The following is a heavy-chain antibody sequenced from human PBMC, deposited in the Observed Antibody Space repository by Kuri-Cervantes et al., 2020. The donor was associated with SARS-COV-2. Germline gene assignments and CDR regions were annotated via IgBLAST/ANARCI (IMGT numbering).Heavy chain of an antibody. J-gene: IGHJ6*03. CDR2: IRYDGTDK. V-gene: IGHV3-30*02. CDR3: ARVAGEGPIYYYYMDV. CDR1: GFTFSSYG. D-gene: IGHD2-21*01. Sequence: GESLKISCAASGFTFSSYGIHWVRQAPGKGLEWVAFIRYDGTDKYYADSVKGRFTISRDNPKNTLYLQMNSLRAEDTAVYYCARVAGEGPIYYYYMDVWGKGTTVTVSS.